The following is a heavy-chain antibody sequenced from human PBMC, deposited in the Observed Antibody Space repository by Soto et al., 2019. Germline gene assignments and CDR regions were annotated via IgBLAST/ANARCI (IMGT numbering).Heavy chain of an antibody. V-gene: IGHV3-23*01. CDR1: GFSFSDYT. CDR3: AKDRHGKNNWFES. D-gene: IGHD4-17*01. CDR2: VSGTGDNT. J-gene: IGHJ5*01. Sequence: EVQLLESGGGLVQPGGSLKLSGAASGFSFSDYTRVWVRQGQGQGLEWVSSVSGTGDNTEYADSVKGRFIISRDNFRNTVHLQMNSLRVEDSAVYFCAKDRHGKNNWFESWGRGTLVTVSS.